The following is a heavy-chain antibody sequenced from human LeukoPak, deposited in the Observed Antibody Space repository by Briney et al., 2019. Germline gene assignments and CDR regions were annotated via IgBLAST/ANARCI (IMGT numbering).Heavy chain of an antibody. V-gene: IGHV3-74*01. CDR1: GFTFSSYW. Sequence: GGSLRLSCAASGFTFSSYWMHWVRQAPGKGLVWVSRINSDGSSTTYADSVKGRFTISRDNAKNTLYLQMNSLRAEDTAVYYCENFVCSSPSGESFDYWGRETLVTVSS. CDR2: INSDGSST. J-gene: IGHJ4*02. CDR3: ENFVCSSPSGESFDY. D-gene: IGHD2-2*01.